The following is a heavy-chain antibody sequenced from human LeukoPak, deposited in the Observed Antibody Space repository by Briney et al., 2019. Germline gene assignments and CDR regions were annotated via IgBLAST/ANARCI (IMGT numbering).Heavy chain of an antibody. J-gene: IGHJ1*01. CDR1: GDSVSRSDSY. Sequence: TSETLSLXCSVSGDSVSRSDSYWDWIRHPPGKGLEWIGTIYYSGITYYSPSLKSRVTMSVDPSNNQFSLNLRSVTAADTALYYCARRRYYDGSGYLEWGQGTLLSVSS. CDR3: ARRRYYDGSGYLE. V-gene: IGHV4-39*01. D-gene: IGHD3-22*01. CDR2: IYYSGIT.